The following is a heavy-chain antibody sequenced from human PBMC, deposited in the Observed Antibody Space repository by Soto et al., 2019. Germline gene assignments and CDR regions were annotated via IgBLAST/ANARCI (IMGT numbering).Heavy chain of an antibody. CDR2: IYTSGST. D-gene: IGHD1-26*01. J-gene: IGHJ4*02. CDR1: GDSTSKYY. Sequence: SETLSLTCTLSGDSTSKYYRSWIRQPAGKGLEWIGRIYTSGSTNYNPSLKSRVNMSIDTSNNHFSLNLKSVTAADAAVSYCARTVGAAYYFDFWGQGALVTVYS. CDR3: ARTVGAAYYFDF. V-gene: IGHV4-4*07.